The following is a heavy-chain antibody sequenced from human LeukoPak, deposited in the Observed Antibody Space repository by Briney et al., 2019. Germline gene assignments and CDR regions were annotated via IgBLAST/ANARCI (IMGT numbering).Heavy chain of an antibody. J-gene: IGHJ4*02. CDR2: IYYSGST. CDR1: GGSISSYY. CDR3: ATHPPRKCTGGSRSDY. Sequence: SETLSLTCTVSGGSISSYYWSWLRQPPGKGLEWIGYIYYSGSTNYNPSLKSRVTISVDTSKNQFSLKLSSVTAADTAVYYCATHPPRKCTGGSRSDYWGQGTLVTVSS. D-gene: IGHD2-15*01. V-gene: IGHV4-59*01.